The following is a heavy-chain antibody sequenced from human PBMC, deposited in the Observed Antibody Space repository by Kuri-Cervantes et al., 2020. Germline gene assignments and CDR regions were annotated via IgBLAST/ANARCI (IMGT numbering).Heavy chain of an antibody. Sequence: SETLSLTCTVSGGSISSSSYYWGWIRQPPGKGLEWIGSIYYSGSTYYNPSLKSRVSMSVDTSKNQFSLRLTSVTAADTAVYYCARGAGSSYYYHGMDVWGQGTTVTVSS. CDR2: IYYSGST. V-gene: IGHV4-39*07. CDR3: ARGAGSSYYYHGMDV. J-gene: IGHJ6*02. D-gene: IGHD6-19*01. CDR1: GGSISSSSYY.